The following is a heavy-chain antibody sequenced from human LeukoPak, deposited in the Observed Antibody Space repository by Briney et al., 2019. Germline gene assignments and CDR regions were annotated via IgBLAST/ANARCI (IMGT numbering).Heavy chain of an antibody. V-gene: IGHV3-73*01. J-gene: IGHJ4*02. CDR3: TRHGRYSNGVQAFDY. CDR1: GFTFSGSA. D-gene: IGHD2-8*01. Sequence: GGSLKLSCAASGFTFSGSAMHWVRQASGKGLEWVGRITSKPNNYATEYAAPVKGRFTISRDDSKNTAFLQMNSLKTEDTAVYYCTRHGRYSNGVQAFDYWGQGILVIVSS. CDR2: ITSKPNNYAT.